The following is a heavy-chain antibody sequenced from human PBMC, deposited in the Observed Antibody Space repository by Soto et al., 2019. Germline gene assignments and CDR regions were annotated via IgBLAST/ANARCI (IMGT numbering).Heavy chain of an antibody. CDR1: GGSISSYY. Sequence: SETLSLTCTVSGGSISSYYWSWIRQPPGKGLEWIGYIYYSGSTYYNPSLKSRVTISVDTSKNQFSLKLSSVTAADTAVYYCARGDYLDYWGQGTLVTVSS. CDR2: IYYSGST. J-gene: IGHJ4*02. V-gene: IGHV4-59*12. CDR3: ARGDYLDY.